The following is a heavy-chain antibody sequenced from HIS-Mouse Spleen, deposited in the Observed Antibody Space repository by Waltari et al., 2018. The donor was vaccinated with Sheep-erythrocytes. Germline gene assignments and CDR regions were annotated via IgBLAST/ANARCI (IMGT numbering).Heavy chain of an antibody. CDR3: ASDVRYSRYVAAFDS. CDR1: GYTFTGYY. Sequence: SCKASGYTFTGYYMHWVRQAPGQGLEWMGWINPNSGGTNYAQKFQGRVTMTRATSIITAYMELSRLRSDDTAVYYCASDVRYSRYVAAFDSWGQGILAAVSS. V-gene: IGHV1-2*02. CDR2: INPNSGGT. D-gene: IGHD5-12*01. J-gene: IGHJ4*01.